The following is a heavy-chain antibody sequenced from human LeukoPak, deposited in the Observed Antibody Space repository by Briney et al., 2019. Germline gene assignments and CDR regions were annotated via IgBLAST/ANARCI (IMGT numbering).Heavy chain of an antibody. CDR2: ISWNSGSI. J-gene: IGHJ4*02. V-gene: IGHV3-9*01. CDR1: GFTFDDYA. Sequence: GGSLRLSCAASGFTFDDYAMHWVRQAPGKGLEWVSGISWNSGSIGYADSVKGRFTISRDNSKNTLYLQMNSLRAEDTAVYYCAKPLLGLRYFDRWGQGTLVTVSS. D-gene: IGHD3-9*01. CDR3: AKPLLGLRYFDR.